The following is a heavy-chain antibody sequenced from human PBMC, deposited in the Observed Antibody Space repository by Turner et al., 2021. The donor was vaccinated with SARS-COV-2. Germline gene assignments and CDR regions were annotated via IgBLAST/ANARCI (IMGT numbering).Heavy chain of an antibody. J-gene: IGHJ4*02. Sequence: QVELVESGGGVVQPGRALELACAASGFTFSSYGMQWVRQAPGKGLEWVAVICYDGSNKYYADSVKVRITISRDNSKNTLYLKMNSLRAEDTAVYYCAREAPGPMAFFDYWGQGTLVTVSS. CDR1: GFTFSSYG. CDR2: ICYDGSNK. D-gene: IGHD2-8*01. V-gene: IGHV3-33*01. CDR3: AREAPGPMAFFDY.